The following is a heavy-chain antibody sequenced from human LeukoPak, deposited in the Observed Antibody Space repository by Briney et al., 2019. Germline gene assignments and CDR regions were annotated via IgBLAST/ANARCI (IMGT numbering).Heavy chain of an antibody. CDR1: GFTFSSYG. CDR2: IWYDGSNK. CDR3: ARDRVVRRVITRLIWYYGMDV. V-gene: IGHV3-33*01. D-gene: IGHD3-10*01. Sequence: GRSLRLSCAASGFTFSSYGMHWVRQAPGKGLEWVAVIWYDGSNKYYADSVKGRFTISRDNSKNTLYLQMNSLRAEDTAVYYCARDRVVRRVITRLIWYYGMDVWGKGTTVTVSS. J-gene: IGHJ6*04.